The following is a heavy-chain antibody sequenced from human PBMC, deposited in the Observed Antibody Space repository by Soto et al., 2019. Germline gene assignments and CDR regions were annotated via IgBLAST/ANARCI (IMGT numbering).Heavy chain of an antibody. CDR2: IKNSGNP. Sequence: QVQLQESGPGLVKPSQTLSLTCTVSGGSISTGDHYWSWIRQPPGKGPEWIGHIKNSGNPYYSPSLKSRVTVSGDTSRNQFSLKLSSVTAADTAVYFCARGRGFGYGIDYWGQGTLVSVSS. CDR1: GGSISTGDHY. V-gene: IGHV4-30-4*01. CDR3: ARGRGFGYGIDY. D-gene: IGHD5-18*01. J-gene: IGHJ4*02.